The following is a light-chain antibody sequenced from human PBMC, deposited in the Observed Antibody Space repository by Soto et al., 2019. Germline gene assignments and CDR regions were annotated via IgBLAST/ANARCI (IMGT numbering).Light chain of an antibody. CDR1: SGDVGSYNL. J-gene: IGLJ1*01. CDR3: CSYAGSSTFV. Sequence: QSVLTQPASVSGSPGQSITISCTGTSGDVGSYNLVSWYQQHPGKAPKLMIYEVSKRPSGVSNRFSGSKSRNTASLTISGLQAEDEADYYCCSYAGSSTFVFGTGTKVTVL. V-gene: IGLV2-23*02. CDR2: EVS.